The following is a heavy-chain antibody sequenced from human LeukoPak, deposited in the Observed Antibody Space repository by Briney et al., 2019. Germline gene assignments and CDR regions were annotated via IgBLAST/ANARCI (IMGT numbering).Heavy chain of an antibody. J-gene: IGHJ4*02. V-gene: IGHV4-34*01. Sequence: SETLSLTCAVYGGSFRGYYWSWIGRPPGKGLEWIGELNHSGCTNYNPSRKSRVTISVHTSNTQFSQKLSSVTAADTAVYYCARGQWLVPFDYWGQGTLVTVSS. D-gene: IGHD6-19*01. CDR3: ARGQWLVPFDY. CDR2: LNHSGCT. CDR1: GGSFRGYY.